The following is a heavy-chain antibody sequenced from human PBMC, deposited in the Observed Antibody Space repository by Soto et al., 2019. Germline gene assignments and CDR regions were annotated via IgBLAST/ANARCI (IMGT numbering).Heavy chain of an antibody. Sequence: GGSLRLSCAASGFTFDDYGMSWARQAPGKGLEWVSGVNWNGGSTGYADSVKGRFTISRDNAKNSLYLQMDSLRADDTAVYYCARDRGGYSGYTFDYWGQGTLVTVSS. CDR3: ARDRGGYSGYTFDY. V-gene: IGHV3-20*04. CDR2: VNWNGGST. CDR1: GFTFDDYG. D-gene: IGHD5-12*01. J-gene: IGHJ4*02.